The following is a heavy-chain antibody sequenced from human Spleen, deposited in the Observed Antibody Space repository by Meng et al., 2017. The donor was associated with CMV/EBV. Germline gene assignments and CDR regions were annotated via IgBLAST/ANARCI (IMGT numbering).Heavy chain of an antibody. V-gene: IGHV3-15*01. D-gene: IGHD2-8*02. CDR3: ATACAGSATCYRYFHQ. CDR2: VKTKATGGSA. CDR1: FSDAW. Sequence: FSDAWMSWVRQAPGKGLEWIGRVKTKATGGSADYAAPVKGRFTISRDDSKNTVYLQMNRLTSEDTGMYYCATACAGSATCYRYFHQWGQGTLVTVSS. J-gene: IGHJ1*01.